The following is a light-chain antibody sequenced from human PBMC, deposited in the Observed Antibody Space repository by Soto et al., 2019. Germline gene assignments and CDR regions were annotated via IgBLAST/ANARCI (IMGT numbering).Light chain of an antibody. CDR1: SSNIGAGYD. CDR3: QSYDSSLSGSV. Sequence: QSALTQPPSVSGAPGQRVTISCTGSSSNIGAGYDVHWYQQLPGTAPKLLMYGNTTRPSGVPDRFSGSKSDTSASLAITGLQAEDEADYYCQSYDSSLSGSVFGGGTKLTVL. CDR2: GNT. V-gene: IGLV1-40*01. J-gene: IGLJ2*01.